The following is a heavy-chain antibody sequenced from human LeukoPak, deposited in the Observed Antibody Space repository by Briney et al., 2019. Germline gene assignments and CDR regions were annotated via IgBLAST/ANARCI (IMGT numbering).Heavy chain of an antibody. J-gene: IGHJ4*02. D-gene: IGHD6-19*01. CDR1: GFTFNRTA. Sequence: GGSLRLSCAASGFTFNRTAISWVRQAPGKGLEWVSTIGGSGDKTFYADSVKGRFTISRDNSKNMVHLQMNSLTGEDTTLYYCVRRGDASTGWGDHDFWGQGALVTVSS. CDR2: IGGSGDKT. V-gene: IGHV3-23*01. CDR3: VRRGDASTGWGDHDF.